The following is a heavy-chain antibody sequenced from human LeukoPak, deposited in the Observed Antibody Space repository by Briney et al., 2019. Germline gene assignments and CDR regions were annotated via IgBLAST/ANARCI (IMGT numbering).Heavy chain of an antibody. J-gene: IGHJ1*01. Sequence: PSQTLSLTCTVSGGSISSGSYYWSWIRQPAGKGLEWIGRIYTSGSTNYNPSLKSRVTISVDTSKNQFSLKLSSVTAADTAVYYCARHGFPLEYFQHWGQGTLVTVSS. D-gene: IGHD4-17*01. CDR1: GGSISSGSYY. CDR2: IYTSGST. V-gene: IGHV4-61*02. CDR3: ARHGFPLEYFQH.